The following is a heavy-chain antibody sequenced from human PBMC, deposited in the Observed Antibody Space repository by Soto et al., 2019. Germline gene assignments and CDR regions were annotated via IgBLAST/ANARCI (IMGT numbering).Heavy chain of an antibody. CDR2: INPNSGGT. J-gene: IGHJ4*02. Sequence: QVQLVQSGAEVKKPGASVKVSCKASGYTFTGYYMHWVRQAPGQGLEWMGWINPNSGGTNYAQKFQGWVTMTRDTSFSTAYMELSRLRSDDTAVYYCARDSSQWEWELPHSMLEYYFDYWGQGTLVTVSS. D-gene: IGHD1-26*01. CDR1: GYTFTGYY. V-gene: IGHV1-2*04. CDR3: ARDSSQWEWELPHSMLEYYFDY.